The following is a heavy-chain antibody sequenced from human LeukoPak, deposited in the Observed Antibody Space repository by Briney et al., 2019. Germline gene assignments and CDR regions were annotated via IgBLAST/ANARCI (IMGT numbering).Heavy chain of an antibody. CDR3: ARDHVVVPASIAAGYYYYYGMDV. CDR1: GFTFSDYY. D-gene: IGHD2-2*02. CDR2: ISSSGSTI. V-gene: IGHV3-11*04. J-gene: IGHJ6*02. Sequence: GGSLRLSCAASGFTFSDYYMSWIRQAPGKGLEWVSYISSSGSTIYYADSVKGRFTISRDNSKNTLYLQMGSLRAEDMAVYYCARDHVVVPASIAAGYYYYYGMDVWGQGTTVTVSS.